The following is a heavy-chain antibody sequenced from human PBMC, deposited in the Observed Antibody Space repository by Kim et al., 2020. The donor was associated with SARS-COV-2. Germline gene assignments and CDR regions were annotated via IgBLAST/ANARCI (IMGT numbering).Heavy chain of an antibody. J-gene: IGHJ4*02. D-gene: IGHD6-13*01. Sequence: KGRFTISRDNAKNRLYLQMNSRRAEDTAVYYCGRAGTVGSRWRIYYLDYWGQGTLVTVSS. CDR3: GRAGTVGSRWRIYYLDY. V-gene: IGHV3-74*01.